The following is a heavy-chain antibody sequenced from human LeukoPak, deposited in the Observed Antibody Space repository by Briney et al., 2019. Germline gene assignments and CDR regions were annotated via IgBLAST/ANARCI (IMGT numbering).Heavy chain of an antibody. Sequence: PGGSLRLSCVASGFTFSSYAMHWVRQAPGKGLEWVAFIRYDGSNEYYADSVKGRFTISRDNSKNTLYLQMNNLRPEDTAVYYCAKPEGNYGENWFDPWGQGTLVTVSS. V-gene: IGHV3-30*02. CDR1: GFTFSSYA. D-gene: IGHD4-17*01. J-gene: IGHJ5*02. CDR3: AKPEGNYGENWFDP. CDR2: IRYDGSNE.